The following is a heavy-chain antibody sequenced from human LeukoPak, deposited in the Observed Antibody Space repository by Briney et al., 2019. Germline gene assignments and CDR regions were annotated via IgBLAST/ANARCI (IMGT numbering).Heavy chain of an antibody. CDR2: IYYSGST. CDR1: GGSISSYY. CDR3: ARSIAAAGFFDY. Sequence: SETLSLTCTVSGGSISSYYWSWIRQPPGKRLEWIGYIYYSGSTNYNPSLMSRVTISVDTSKNQFSLKLSSVTAADTAMYYCARSIAAAGFFDYWGQGTLVTVSS. V-gene: IGHV4-59*01. D-gene: IGHD6-13*01. J-gene: IGHJ4*02.